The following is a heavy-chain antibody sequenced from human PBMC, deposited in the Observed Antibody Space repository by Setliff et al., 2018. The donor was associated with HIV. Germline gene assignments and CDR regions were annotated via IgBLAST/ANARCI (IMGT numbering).Heavy chain of an antibody. V-gene: IGHV3-33*08. CDR1: GFTFSSYG. J-gene: IGHJ4*02. D-gene: IGHD3-16*02. CDR2: IWYDGSNK. Sequence: GGSLRLSCSASGFTFSSYGMHWVRQAPGKGLEWVAVIWYDGSNKYYADSVKGRFTISRDNSKNTLYLQMNSLRAEDTAVYYCAYLRGAFDYWGQGTLVTVSS. CDR3: AYLRGAFDY.